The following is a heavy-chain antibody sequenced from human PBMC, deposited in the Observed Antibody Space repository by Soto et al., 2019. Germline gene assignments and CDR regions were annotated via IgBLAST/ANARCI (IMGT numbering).Heavy chain of an antibody. V-gene: IGHV3-48*01. CDR3: ARDYNYAYDY. D-gene: IGHD5-18*01. CDR1: GFTFSTYS. J-gene: IGHJ4*02. Sequence: GGSLRLSCAASGFTFSTYSMNWVRQAPGKGLEWISFIRSSTGDIYYADSVKGRFTISRDSAQNSLYLQMDSLTAEDPAIYYCARDYNYAYDYWGQGTLVTVSS. CDR2: IRSSTGDI.